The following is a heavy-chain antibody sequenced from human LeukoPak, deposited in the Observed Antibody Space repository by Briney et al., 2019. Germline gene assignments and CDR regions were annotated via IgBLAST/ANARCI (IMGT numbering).Heavy chain of an antibody. V-gene: IGHV3-23*01. Sequence: GGSLRLSCAASGFTFSSHAMSCVRQPPGKGLEWVSAISGRGGSTYYADSVKGRFTISRDNSKNTLYLQMNSLRAEVTAVYYSGKDTCGYSYGFDAFDVWGEGALVTVSS. J-gene: IGHJ3*01. CDR2: ISGRGGST. D-gene: IGHD5-18*01. CDR3: GKDTCGYSYGFDAFDV. CDR1: GFTFSSHA.